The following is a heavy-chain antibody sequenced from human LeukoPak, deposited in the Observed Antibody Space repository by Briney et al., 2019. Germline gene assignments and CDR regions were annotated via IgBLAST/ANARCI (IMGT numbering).Heavy chain of an antibody. J-gene: IGHJ4*02. Sequence: GGSLRLSCAASGFTVSSNYMSWVRQAPGKGLEWVSVIYSGGSTYYADSVKGRFTISRDNSKNTLYLQMNSLRAEDTAVYYCAKDDAWVRYQDWGQGTLVTVSS. V-gene: IGHV3-66*01. CDR1: GFTVSSNY. D-gene: IGHD5-12*01. CDR2: IYSGGST. CDR3: AKDDAWVRYQD.